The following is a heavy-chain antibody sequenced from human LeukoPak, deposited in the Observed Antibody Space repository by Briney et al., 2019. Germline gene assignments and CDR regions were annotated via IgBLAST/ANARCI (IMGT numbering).Heavy chain of an antibody. J-gene: IGHJ4*02. CDR2: MNPNSGNT. V-gene: IGHV1-8*01. CDR3: ARGIVGVYWQFGDY. D-gene: IGHD1-26*01. Sequence: ASVKVSCKASGYTFTSYDINWVRQATGQGLEWMGWMNPNSGNTGYAQKFQGRVTMTRNTSISTAYMELSSLRSEDTAVYYCARGIVGVYWQFGDYWGQGTLVTVSS. CDR1: GYTFTSYD.